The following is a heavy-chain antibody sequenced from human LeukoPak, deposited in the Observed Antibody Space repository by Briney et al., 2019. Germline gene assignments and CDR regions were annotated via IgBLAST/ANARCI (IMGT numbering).Heavy chain of an antibody. J-gene: IGHJ5*02. CDR3: ARALEGSGSYPYNWFDP. CDR1: GGTFSSYA. D-gene: IGHD3-10*01. Sequence: SVKVSCKASGGTFSSYAISWVRQAPGQGLEWMGGIIPIFGTANYAQKFQGRVTITADESTSTAYVELSSLRSEDTAVYYCARALEGSGSYPYNWFDPWGQGTLVTVSS. V-gene: IGHV1-69*01. CDR2: IIPIFGTA.